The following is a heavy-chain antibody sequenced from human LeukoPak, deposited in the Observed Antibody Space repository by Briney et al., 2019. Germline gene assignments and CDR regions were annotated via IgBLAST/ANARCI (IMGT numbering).Heavy chain of an antibody. CDR3: AREAQYCSGGSCYGGYFQH. CDR1: GGSFSGYY. Sequence: SETLSLTCAVYGGSFSGYYWSWIRQSPGKGPEWIGEINHSEATDYNPSFKSRVTISVDTSKNQFSLKLSSVTAADTAVYYCAREAQYCSGGSCYGGYFQHWGQGTLVTVSS. V-gene: IGHV4-34*01. D-gene: IGHD2-15*01. CDR2: INHSEAT. J-gene: IGHJ1*01.